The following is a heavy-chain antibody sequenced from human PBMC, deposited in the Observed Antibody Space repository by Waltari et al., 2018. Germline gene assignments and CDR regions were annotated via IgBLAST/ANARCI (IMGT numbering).Heavy chain of an antibody. D-gene: IGHD3-10*01. V-gene: IGHV4-34*01. Sequence: QVQLQQWGAGLLKPSETLSLTCAVYGGSFSGYYWSWIRQPPGKGLEWIGEINHSGTTNDNPSLKSRVTISVDTSKNQFSLKLSSVTAADTAVYYCARFHGVDVWGQGTTVTVSS. CDR1: GGSFSGYY. CDR3: ARFHGVDV. CDR2: INHSGTT. J-gene: IGHJ6*02.